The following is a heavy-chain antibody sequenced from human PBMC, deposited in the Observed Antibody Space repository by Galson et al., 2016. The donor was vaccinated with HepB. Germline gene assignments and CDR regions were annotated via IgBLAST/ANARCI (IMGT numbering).Heavy chain of an antibody. V-gene: IGHV1-2*02. CDR2: INPNSGGT. CDR1: GYTFTDYY. Sequence: SCKASGYTFTDYYLHWVRKAPGQGPEWMGWINPNSGGTNYAQKLQGRITMTRDTSISTVYMEVSRLRSDDTAVYYCARGFYDSGGKRLDYWGQGTLVTVSS. J-gene: IGHJ4*02. D-gene: IGHD3-22*01. CDR3: ARGFYDSGGKRLDY.